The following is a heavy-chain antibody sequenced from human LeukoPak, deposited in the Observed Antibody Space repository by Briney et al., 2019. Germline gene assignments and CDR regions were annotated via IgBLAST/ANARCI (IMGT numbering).Heavy chain of an antibody. D-gene: IGHD6-19*01. Sequence: PGGSLRLSCAASRFTFSSYSMNWVRQAPGKGLDWVSSISSSGSYIYYADSVKGRFTISRDNAKNSLYLQMNSLRAEDTAVYYCAKDLDSSGWYSPLDYWGQGTLVTVSS. V-gene: IGHV3-21*04. CDR1: RFTFSSYS. J-gene: IGHJ4*02. CDR2: ISSSGSYI. CDR3: AKDLDSSGWYSPLDY.